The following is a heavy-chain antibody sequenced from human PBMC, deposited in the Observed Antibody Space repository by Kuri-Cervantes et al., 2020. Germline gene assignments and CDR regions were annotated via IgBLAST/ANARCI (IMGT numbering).Heavy chain of an antibody. Sequence: ESLKISCTVSGGSISSYYWGWIRQPPGKGLEWIGSISYSGSTYYNSSLKSRVTISVDTSKNQFSLKLTSVIAADTAVFYCARGGRPEYSSSSYAFDIWGQGTMVTVSS. D-gene: IGHD6-6*01. V-gene: IGHV4-39*01. J-gene: IGHJ3*02. CDR2: ISYSGST. CDR1: GGSISSYY. CDR3: ARGGRPEYSSSSYAFDI.